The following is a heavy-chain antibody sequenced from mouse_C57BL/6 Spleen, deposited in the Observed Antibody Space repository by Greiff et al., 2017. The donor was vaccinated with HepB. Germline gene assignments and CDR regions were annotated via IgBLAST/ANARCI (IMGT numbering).Heavy chain of an antibody. CDR3: TTDEAAQVPFAY. CDR1: GFNIKDYY. V-gene: IGHV14-1*01. CDR2: IDPEDGDT. D-gene: IGHD3-2*02. Sequence: VQLQQSGAELVRPGDSVKLSCTASGFNIKDYYMHWVKQRPEQGLEWIGRIDPEDGDTEYAPKFQGKATMTADTSSNTAYLQLSSLTSEDTAVYYCTTDEAAQVPFAYWGQGTLVTVSA. J-gene: IGHJ3*01.